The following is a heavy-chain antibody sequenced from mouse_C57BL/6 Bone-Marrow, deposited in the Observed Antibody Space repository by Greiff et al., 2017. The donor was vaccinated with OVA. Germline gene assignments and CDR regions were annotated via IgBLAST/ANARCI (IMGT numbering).Heavy chain of an antibody. J-gene: IGHJ1*03. Sequence: LVESGPELVKPGASVKISCKASGYSFTDYNMNWVKQSNGKSLEWIGVINPNYGTTSYNQKFKGKATLTVDQSSSTAYMQLNSLTSEDSAVYYGARALYYYGSLHWYFDVWGTGTTVTVSS. D-gene: IGHD1-1*01. CDR1: GYSFTDYN. CDR2: INPNYGTT. V-gene: IGHV1-39*01. CDR3: ARALYYYGSLHWYFDV.